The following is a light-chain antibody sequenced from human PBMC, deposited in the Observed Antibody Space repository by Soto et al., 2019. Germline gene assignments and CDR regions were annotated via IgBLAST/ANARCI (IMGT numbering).Light chain of an antibody. V-gene: IGKV1-33*01. CDR2: DAS. CDR1: QDISNY. J-gene: IGKJ3*01. Sequence: DIQMTQSPSSLSASVGDRVTITCQASQDISNYLNWYQQKPGKAPKPLIYDASNLETGVPSRFSGSGSGTDFTFTISSLQPEDIATYYCQQYDNRFTFGPGTKVDIK. CDR3: QQYDNRFT.